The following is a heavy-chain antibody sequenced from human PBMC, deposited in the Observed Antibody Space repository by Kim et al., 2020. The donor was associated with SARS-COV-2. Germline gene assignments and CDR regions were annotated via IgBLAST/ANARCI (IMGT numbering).Heavy chain of an antibody. J-gene: IGHJ1*01. Sequence: TNSNPSLKSRGTVSGETSKNQFSLKLSSVTAADTAVYYCASAPIYIYFPHWGQGTLVTVSS. D-gene: IGHD3-10*01. CDR3: ASAPIYIYFPH. CDR2: T. V-gene: IGHV4-34*01.